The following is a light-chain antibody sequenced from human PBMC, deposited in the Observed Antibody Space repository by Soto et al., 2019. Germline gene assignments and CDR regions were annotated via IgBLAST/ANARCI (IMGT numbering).Light chain of an antibody. CDR1: QGLTNA. Sequence: DIQMTQSPSTLPASVGDRVIITCRASQGLTNALVWYQQKPGKAPNLLIYKASILASGVPLRFSGYGSGTEFTLTISSLQPEDFATYYCQQHISYPRTFGQGTKVEIK. V-gene: IGKV1-5*03. CDR3: QQHISYPRT. CDR2: KAS. J-gene: IGKJ1*01.